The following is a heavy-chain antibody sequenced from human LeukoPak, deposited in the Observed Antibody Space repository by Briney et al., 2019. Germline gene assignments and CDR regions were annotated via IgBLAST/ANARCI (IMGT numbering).Heavy chain of an antibody. CDR3: ARDIGEAGDYYDSSGYSHGFDY. CDR1: GYTFTGYY. Sequence: SVKVSCKASGYTFTGYYMHWVRQAPGQGLEWMGRIIPILGIANYAQKFQGRVTITADKSTSTAYMELSSLRSEDTAVYYCARDIGEAGDYYDSSGYSHGFDYWGQGTLVTVSS. D-gene: IGHD3-22*01. J-gene: IGHJ4*02. V-gene: IGHV1-69*04. CDR2: IIPILGIA.